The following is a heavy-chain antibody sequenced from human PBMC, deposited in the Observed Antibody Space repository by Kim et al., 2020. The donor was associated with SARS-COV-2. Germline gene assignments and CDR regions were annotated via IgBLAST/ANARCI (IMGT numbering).Heavy chain of an antibody. CDR2: IIPIFGTA. V-gene: IGHV1-69*13. CDR1: GGTFSSYA. Sequence: SVKVSCKASGGTFSSYAISWVRQAPGQGLEWMGGIIPIFGTANYAQKFQGRVTITADESTSTAYMELSSLRSEDTAMYYCARDLKLGLDYYDSSGAYFDYWGQGTLVTVSS. D-gene: IGHD3-22*01. CDR3: ARDLKLGLDYYDSSGAYFDY. J-gene: IGHJ4*02.